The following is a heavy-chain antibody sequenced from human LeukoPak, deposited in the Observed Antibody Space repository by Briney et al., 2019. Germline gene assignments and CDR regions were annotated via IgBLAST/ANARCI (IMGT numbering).Heavy chain of an antibody. D-gene: IGHD2-21*01. V-gene: IGHV1-18*01. CDR2: VSGYNGNT. Sequence: ASVKVSCKASGYTFTIYDINWVRQAPGQGLEWMGWVSGYNGNTSYAQKFEGRVAMTTDTSSTTAYMELRSLKSDDTAIYYCARGDWFDPWGQGTLVTVSS. CDR1: GYTFTIYD. J-gene: IGHJ5*02. CDR3: ARGDWFDP.